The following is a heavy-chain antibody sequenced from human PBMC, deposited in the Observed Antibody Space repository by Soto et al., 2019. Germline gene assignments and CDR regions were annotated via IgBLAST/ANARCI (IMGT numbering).Heavy chain of an antibody. V-gene: IGHV1-18*01. CDR3: ARDRGVAPPVAGNTHYYYHMDV. Sequence: DQLVQSGVEVKKPGASVKVSCKASGYSFTNYGITWVRQAPGQGFEWMGWISAYNGTTNYAQKFQGRVTMTTEASTSTAYLELRSLRSDDTAVYYCARDRGVAPPVAGNTHYYYHMDVWGKGTTVTVSS. D-gene: IGHD6-19*01. CDR2: ISAYNGTT. J-gene: IGHJ6*03. CDR1: GYSFTNYG.